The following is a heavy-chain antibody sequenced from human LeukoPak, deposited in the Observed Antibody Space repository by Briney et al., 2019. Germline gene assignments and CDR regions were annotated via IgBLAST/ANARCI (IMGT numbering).Heavy chain of an antibody. J-gene: IGHJ6*02. CDR3: ARNNGMDV. Sequence: GGSLRLSCAASGFALSSHWMTWVRQVPGRGPEWVANVNRDGSETYYLDSVKGRFTISKDNAKNSLCLQMNSLRAEDTALYHCARNNGMDVWGQGTTVIVSS. CDR1: GFALSSHW. V-gene: IGHV3-7*03. CDR2: VNRDGSET.